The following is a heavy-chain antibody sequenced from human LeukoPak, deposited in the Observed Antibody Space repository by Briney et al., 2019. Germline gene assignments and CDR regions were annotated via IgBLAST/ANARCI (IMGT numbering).Heavy chain of an antibody. J-gene: IGHJ5*02. V-gene: IGHV4-59*10. CDR3: ARDPGSSWYGDWFDP. D-gene: IGHD6-13*01. CDR2: IYTSGST. Sequence: PSETLSLTCAVYGGSFSGYYWSWIRQPPGKGLEWIGRIYTSGSTNYNPSLKSRVTMSVDTSKNQFSLKLSSVTAADTAVYYCARDPGSSWYGDWFDPWGQGTLVTVSS. CDR1: GGSFSGYY.